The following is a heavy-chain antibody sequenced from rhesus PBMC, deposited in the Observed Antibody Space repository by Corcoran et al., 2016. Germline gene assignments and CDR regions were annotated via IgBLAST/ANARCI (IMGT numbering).Heavy chain of an antibody. CDR3: ARTKTGYSGSFHFDY. CDR1: GGSISSSY. D-gene: IGHD6-25*01. Sequence: QLQLQESGPGLVKPSETLSVTCAVSGGSISSSYWSWIRQAPGKGLDWFGYIYGSGSSTNSNPSLKSRVTLSVDTSKNQLSLKLSSVTAADTAVYYCARTKTGYSGSFHFDYWGQGVLVTVSS. CDR2: IYGSGSST. V-gene: IGHV4-169*01. J-gene: IGHJ4*01.